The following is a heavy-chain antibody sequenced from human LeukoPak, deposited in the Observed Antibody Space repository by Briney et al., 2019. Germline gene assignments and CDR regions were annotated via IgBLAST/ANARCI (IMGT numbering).Heavy chain of an antibody. CDR3: ARGPSTIPIPWD. CDR1: GGSISSYY. CDR2: FYTSGST. J-gene: IGHJ4*02. D-gene: IGHD5/OR15-5a*01. V-gene: IGHV4-4*07. Sequence: SETLSLTCTVSGGSISSYYWSWIRQPAGKGLEWIGRFYTSGSTKYNPSLKSRVTMSEDTSKNHFSLKLSSVTAADTAVYYCARGPSTIPIPWDWGQGTLVTVSS.